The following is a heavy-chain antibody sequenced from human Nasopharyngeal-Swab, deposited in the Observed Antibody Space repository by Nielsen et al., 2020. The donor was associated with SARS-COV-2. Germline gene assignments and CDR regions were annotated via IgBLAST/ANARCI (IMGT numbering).Heavy chain of an antibody. Sequence: GGSLRLSCAASGFTFSSYSMNWVRQAPGKGLEWVSSISSSSSYIYYADSVKGRFTISGDNAKNSLYLQMNSLRAEDTAVYYCASLLSITIFGDFDYWGQGTLVTVSS. CDR2: ISSSSSYI. J-gene: IGHJ4*02. V-gene: IGHV3-21*01. CDR1: GFTFSSYS. CDR3: ASLLSITIFGDFDY. D-gene: IGHD3-3*01.